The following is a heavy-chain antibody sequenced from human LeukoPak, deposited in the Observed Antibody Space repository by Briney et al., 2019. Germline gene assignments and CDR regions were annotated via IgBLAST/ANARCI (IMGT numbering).Heavy chain of an antibody. CDR1: GGTFSSYA. CDR2: IIPILGIA. J-gene: IGHJ4*02. D-gene: IGHD6-19*01. V-gene: IGHV1-69*04. Sequence: SVNVSCKASGGTFSSYAISWVRQAPGQGLEWMGRIIPILGIANYAQKFQGRVTITADKSTSTAYMELSSLRSEDTAVYYCASGRAVAGTDSVWGQGTLVTVSS. CDR3: ASGRAVAGTDSV.